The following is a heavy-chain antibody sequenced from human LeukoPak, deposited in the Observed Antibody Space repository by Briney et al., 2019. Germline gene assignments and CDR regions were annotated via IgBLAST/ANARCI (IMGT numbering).Heavy chain of an antibody. J-gene: IGHJ4*02. D-gene: IGHD6-25*01. CDR1: GFTFSDYY. CDR3: GRDLIGTAASWDC. V-gene: IGHV3-11*01. CDR2: ISSSGSTI. Sequence: PGGSLRLSCAASGFTFSDYYMSWIRQAPGKGLEWVSYISSSGSTIYYADSVTGRFTISRDNSKNTLYLQINSLRVEDTAVYYCGRDLIGTAASWDCWGQGTLVTVSS.